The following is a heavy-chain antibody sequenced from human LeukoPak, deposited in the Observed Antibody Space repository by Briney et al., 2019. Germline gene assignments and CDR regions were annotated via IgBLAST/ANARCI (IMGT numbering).Heavy chain of an antibody. J-gene: IGHJ4*02. Sequence: GGSLRLSCAASGFTFSSYDMHRVRHATGKGLEWVSAIGTAGDTYYPGSVKGRFTISRENAKNSLYLQMNSLRAGDTAVYYCARVNCGGDCYSAGEYYFDYWGQGTLVTVSS. CDR2: IGTAGDT. CDR1: GFTFSSYD. CDR3: ARVNCGGDCYSAGEYYFDY. D-gene: IGHD2-21*02. V-gene: IGHV3-13*01.